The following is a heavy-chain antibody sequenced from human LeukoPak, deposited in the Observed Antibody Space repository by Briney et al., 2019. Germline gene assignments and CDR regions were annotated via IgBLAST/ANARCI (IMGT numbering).Heavy chain of an antibody. J-gene: IGHJ4*02. V-gene: IGHV1-69*01. CDR2: IIPIFGRA. D-gene: IGHD6-19*01. CDR3: ARSRPFRRAIAGGGWYGSYDY. CDR1: GGTFSSYA. Sequence: APVTVSCKASGGTFSSYAISWVRQAPGQGLEWMGGIIPIFGRANYAQKFQGRVTITADESTSTAYMELSSLRSEDTAVYYCARSRPFRRAIAGGGWYGSYDYWGQGTLVTVSS.